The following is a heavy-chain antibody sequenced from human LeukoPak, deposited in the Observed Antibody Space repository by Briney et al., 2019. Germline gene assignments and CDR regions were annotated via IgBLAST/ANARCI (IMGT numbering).Heavy chain of an antibody. CDR3: AKDLGQWLAEYYFDY. Sequence: GGSLRLSCAASGFTFSSYGMHWVRQAPGKGLEWVAVISYDGSNKYYADSVKGRFTISRDNSKNTLYLQMNSLRAEDTAVYYCAKDLGQWLAEYYFDYWGQGTLVTVSS. J-gene: IGHJ4*02. CDR1: GFTFSSYG. D-gene: IGHD6-19*01. V-gene: IGHV3-30*18. CDR2: ISYDGSNK.